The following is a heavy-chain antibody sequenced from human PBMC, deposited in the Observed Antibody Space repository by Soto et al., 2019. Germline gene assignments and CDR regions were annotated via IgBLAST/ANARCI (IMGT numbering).Heavy chain of an antibody. CDR2: IYISGST. J-gene: IGHJ6*02. CDR3: AKSSSRSSLGQYGLDV. CDR1: GGSINSSY. Sequence: SSETLSLTCTVSGGSINSSYWYWFRQPAGKGLEWIGRIYISGSTNYNPSLKSRVTMSIDTSKNPFSLKVSSVTAADTAVYYCAKSSSRSSLGQYGLDVWGQGTTVTVSS. D-gene: IGHD6-13*01. V-gene: IGHV4-4*07.